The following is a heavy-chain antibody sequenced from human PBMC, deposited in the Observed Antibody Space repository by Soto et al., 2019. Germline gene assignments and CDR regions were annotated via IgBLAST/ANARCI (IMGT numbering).Heavy chain of an antibody. Sequence: EVQLLESGGGLVQPGGSLRLSCVASGFTFSSYAMSWVRQAPGKGLEWVSGISGSGGSTYYTDSMTGRFTISRDNSNNTLYLQMNTLRAEDTAVYYCAKNSGGTSYSGLDYWGQRTLVTVSS. CDR1: GFTFSSYA. J-gene: IGHJ4*02. CDR2: ISGSGGST. V-gene: IGHV3-23*01. D-gene: IGHD2-15*01. CDR3: AKNSGGTSYSGLDY.